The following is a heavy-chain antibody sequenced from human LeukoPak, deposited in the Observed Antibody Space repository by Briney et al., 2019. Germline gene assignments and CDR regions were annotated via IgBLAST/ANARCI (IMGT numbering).Heavy chain of an antibody. J-gene: IGHJ5*02. CDR3: AKDRVAVALHWFDP. CDR1: GFSFSRYG. Sequence: GGSLRLSCAASGFSFSRYGMHWVRQAPGKGLEWVSFIRYDGNNKNYADSVKGRFTISRDNSKNTLYLQMNSLRAEDTAVYYCAKDRVAVALHWFDPWGQGTLVTVSS. CDR2: IRYDGNNK. V-gene: IGHV3-30*02. D-gene: IGHD6-19*01.